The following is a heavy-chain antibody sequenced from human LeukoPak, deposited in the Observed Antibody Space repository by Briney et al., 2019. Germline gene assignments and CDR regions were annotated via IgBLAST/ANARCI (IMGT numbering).Heavy chain of an antibody. Sequence: GGSLRLSCAASGFTFSSYAMSWVRQAPGKGLEWVSAISGSGGSTYYADSVKGRFTIARDNSKNTLYLQMNSLRAEDTAVYYCAMAQYGSGTYFPRFDYWGQGTLVTVSS. CDR3: AMAQYGSGTYFPRFDY. J-gene: IGHJ4*02. CDR2: ISGSGGST. CDR1: GFTFSSYA. V-gene: IGHV3-23*01. D-gene: IGHD3-10*01.